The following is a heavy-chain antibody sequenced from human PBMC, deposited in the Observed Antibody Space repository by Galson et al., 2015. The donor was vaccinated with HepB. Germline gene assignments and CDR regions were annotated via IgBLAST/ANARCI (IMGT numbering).Heavy chain of an antibody. J-gene: IGHJ6*03. D-gene: IGHD6-19*01. CDR3: ARNQVLVRYSSGWSSFLGFYYCYMDV. CDR1: GFTSSNYW. Sequence: SLRLSCAASGFTSSNYWMSWVRQSPGKGLEWVATIKQDGSEEYYVDSVKGRFTISRDNTQNSLDLQMNSLRDEDTAVYYCARNQVLVRYSSGWSSFLGFYYCYMDVWGKGTTVTVSS. V-gene: IGHV3-7*03. CDR2: IKQDGSEE.